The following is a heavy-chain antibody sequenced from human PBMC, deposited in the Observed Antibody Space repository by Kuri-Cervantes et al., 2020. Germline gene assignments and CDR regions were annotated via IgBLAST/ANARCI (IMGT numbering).Heavy chain of an antibody. J-gene: IGHJ3*02. D-gene: IGHD2-2*01. CDR3: ARGPKGGGNCRTTSCFASMRDAFDI. V-gene: IGHV1-18*01. Sequence: ASVKVSCKTSGYTFTTYGVSWVRQAPGQGLEWMGWVNTYNGNTYYAQSFQGRVTMTTETSTSTAYLELVSLTSDDTAVYFCARGPKGGGNCRTTSCFASMRDAFDIWGQGTMVTVSS. CDR1: GYTFTTYG. CDR2: VNTYNGNT.